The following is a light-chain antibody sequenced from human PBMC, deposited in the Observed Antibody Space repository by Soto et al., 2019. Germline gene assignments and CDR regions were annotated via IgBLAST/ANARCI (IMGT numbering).Light chain of an antibody. J-gene: IGKJ2*01. CDR3: PHYGSSPAT. V-gene: IGKV3-20*01. CDR2: LAS. CDR1: QAVSSTY. Sequence: EIVLTQSPGTLSLSPGERVTLSCRASQAVSSTYLAWYQQKPGQAPRLLVYLASSMATGVPDRLSGSGSGTDFTLTIGRLEPADSAVYYCPHYGSSPATFGQGTKLEIK.